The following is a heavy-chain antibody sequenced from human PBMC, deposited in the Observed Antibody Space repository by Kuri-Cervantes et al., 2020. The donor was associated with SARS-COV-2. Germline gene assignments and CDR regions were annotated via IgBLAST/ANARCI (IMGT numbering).Heavy chain of an antibody. CDR3: SRDQVSAAGTANY. J-gene: IGHJ4*02. CDR2: ISSSDSTT. Sequence: GESLKISCVASGFTFRDYYMSWIRQAPGRGLEWISYISSSDSTTYYADSVKGRFTISRDNAKRTLFLQMNSLRVDDTAVYYCSRDQVSAAGTANYWGQGARGTVSS. D-gene: IGHD6-13*01. CDR1: GFTFRDYY. V-gene: IGHV3-11*01.